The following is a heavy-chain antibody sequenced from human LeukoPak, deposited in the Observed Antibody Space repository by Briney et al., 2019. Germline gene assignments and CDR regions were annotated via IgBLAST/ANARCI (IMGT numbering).Heavy chain of an antibody. D-gene: IGHD6-19*01. CDR1: GYTFTGYY. CDR3: ARVSRYSSGWRNFDY. V-gene: IGHV1-2*02. CDR2: INPNSGGT. Sequence: ASVKVSCKASGYTFTGYYMHRVRQAPGQGLEWMGWINPNSGGTNCAQKFQGRVTMTRDTSISTAYMELSRLRSDDTAVYYCARVSRYSSGWRNFDYWGQGTLVTVSS. J-gene: IGHJ4*02.